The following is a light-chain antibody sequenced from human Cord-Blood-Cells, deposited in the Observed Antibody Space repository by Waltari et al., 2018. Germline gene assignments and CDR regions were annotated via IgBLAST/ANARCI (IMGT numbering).Light chain of an antibody. V-gene: IGKV3-11*01. CDR3: QQRSNWIT. Sequence: EIVFKPSPANLFLSPGERTTPSCRASQSVSSYLAWYQRKPGQAPRLLIYDASNRATGIPARFSGSGSGTDFTLTISSLEPEDFAVYDCQQRSNWITFGQGTRLEIK. CDR2: DAS. J-gene: IGKJ5*01. CDR1: QSVSSY.